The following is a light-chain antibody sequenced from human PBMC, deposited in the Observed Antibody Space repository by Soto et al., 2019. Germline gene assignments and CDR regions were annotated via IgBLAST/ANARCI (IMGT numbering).Light chain of an antibody. CDR2: KTS. CDR1: QSISSW. V-gene: IGKV1-5*03. Sequence: DIQITQSPSTLSASVGDRVTITCRASQSISSWLAWYQQKPGKAPNLLIYKTSSLESGVPSRFSGSGSGTEFTLTVNSLQPDDFATYYCQRYDSYPLTFGGGTKVDIK. CDR3: QRYDSYPLT. J-gene: IGKJ4*01.